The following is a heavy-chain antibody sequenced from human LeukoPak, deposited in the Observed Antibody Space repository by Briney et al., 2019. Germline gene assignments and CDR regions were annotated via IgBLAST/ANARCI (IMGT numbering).Heavy chain of an antibody. V-gene: IGHV3-7*01. CDR3: ARDHRVGANDY. CDR1: GFTFSDHW. D-gene: IGHD1-26*01. Sequence: GGSLRLSCAASGFTFSDHWLSWLRQVPGKGLEWVANLQEDGSVKKYADSVKGRFTISRDNAKRSLYLQMNSLRAEDTAVYYCARDHRVGANDYWGQGTLVTVSS. J-gene: IGHJ4*02. CDR2: LQEDGSVK.